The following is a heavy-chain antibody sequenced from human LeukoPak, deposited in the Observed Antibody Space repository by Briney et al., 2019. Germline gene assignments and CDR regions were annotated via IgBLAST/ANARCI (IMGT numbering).Heavy chain of an antibody. J-gene: IGHJ6*03. CDR3: AKESIGDFGVVHYYYYYYMDV. Sequence: PGGSLRLSCAASGFTFSNAWMSWVRQAPGKGLEWVSAISGSGGSTYYADSVKGRFTISRDNSKNTLYLQMNSLRAEDTAVYYCAKESIGDFGVVHYYYYYYMDVWGKGTTVTVSS. V-gene: IGHV3-23*01. CDR2: ISGSGGST. CDR1: GFTFSNAW. D-gene: IGHD3-3*01.